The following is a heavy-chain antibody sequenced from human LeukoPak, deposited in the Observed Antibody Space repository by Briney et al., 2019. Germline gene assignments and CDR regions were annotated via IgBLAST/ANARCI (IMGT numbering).Heavy chain of an antibody. Sequence: GESLKISCKGSGYSFTNYWIGWLRQLPGKGLEWMGIIFPGDSDTRYSPSFQGQVTISADKSISTAYLQWSSLKASDTAMYYCTRLLYSGSSWFDPWGQGTLVTVSS. CDR3: TRLLYSGSSWFDP. V-gene: IGHV5-51*01. CDR1: GYSFTNYW. J-gene: IGHJ5*02. CDR2: IFPGDSDT. D-gene: IGHD1-26*01.